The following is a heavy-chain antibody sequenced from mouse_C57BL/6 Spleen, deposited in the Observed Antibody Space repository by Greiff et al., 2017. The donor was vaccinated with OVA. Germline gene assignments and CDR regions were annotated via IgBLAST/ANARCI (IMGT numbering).Heavy chain of an antibody. J-gene: IGHJ3*01. V-gene: IGHV1-82*01. CDR1: GYAFSSSW. CDR2: IYPGDGDT. Sequence: QVQLQQSGPELVKPGASVKISCKASGYAFSSSWMNWVKQRPGKGLEWIGRIYPGDGDTNYNGKFKGKATLTADKSSSTAYMQLSSLTSEDSAVYYCAREGAYYDYAWFAYWGQVTLVTVSA. D-gene: IGHD2-4*01. CDR3: AREGAYYDYAWFAY.